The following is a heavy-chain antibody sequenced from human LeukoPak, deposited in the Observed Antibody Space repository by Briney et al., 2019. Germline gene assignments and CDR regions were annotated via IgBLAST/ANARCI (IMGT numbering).Heavy chain of an antibody. D-gene: IGHD2-21*02. CDR3: ARDLDCGGDCHYGMEV. CDR2: IDSSGRT. V-gene: IGHV3-53*01. CDR1: GFAVSNNY. Sequence: GGSLRLSCAASGFAVSNNYLGGGHQTPGEGVGWPSVIDSSGRTYCAHSVKGRFTISRDNTNNTLYLQTNSLRAEDTAVYYCARDLDCGGDCHYGMEVWGQGTTVTVSS. J-gene: IGHJ6*02.